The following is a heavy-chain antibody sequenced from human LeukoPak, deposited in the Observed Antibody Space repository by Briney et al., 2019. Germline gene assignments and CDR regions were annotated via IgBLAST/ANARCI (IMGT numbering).Heavy chain of an antibody. CDR1: GFTFSNYG. V-gene: IGHV3-21*01. CDR3: AKSYSVTGTFPALDY. CDR2: ISSTSAYI. J-gene: IGHJ4*02. Sequence: GGSLRLSCAASGFTFSNYGMNWVRQAPGKWLDWVSSISSTSAYIYYADSVKGRFTISRDNAKNSLYLQMDSLRAEDTAVYYCAKSYSVTGTFPALDYWGQGTLVTVSS. D-gene: IGHD6-19*01.